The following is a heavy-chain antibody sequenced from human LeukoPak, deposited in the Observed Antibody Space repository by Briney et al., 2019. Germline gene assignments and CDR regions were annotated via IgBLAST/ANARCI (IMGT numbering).Heavy chain of an antibody. D-gene: IGHD1-26*01. V-gene: IGHV1-69*04. J-gene: IGHJ3*02. CDR2: IIPILGIA. CDR1: GGTSSSYA. CDR3: ARVTGSYVDDAFDI. Sequence: AASVKVSCKASGGTSSSYAISWVRQAPGQGLEWMGRIIPILGIANYAQKFQGRVTITADKSTSTAYMELSSLRSEDTAVYYCARVTGSYVDDAFDIWGQGTMVTVSS.